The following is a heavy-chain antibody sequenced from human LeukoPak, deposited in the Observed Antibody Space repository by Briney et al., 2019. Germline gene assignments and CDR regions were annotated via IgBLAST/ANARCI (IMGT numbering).Heavy chain of an antibody. CDR3: ARGRPLVP. V-gene: IGHV3-74*01. Sequence: GGSLRLSCAASGFTFSSNWMHWVRQAPGKGLVWVSRSNEDGSTTNYADSVKGRFTISRDNSKNTLYLQMNSLRAEDTAVYYCARGRPLVPWGQGTLVTVSS. J-gene: IGHJ5*02. CDR1: GFTFSSNW. CDR2: SNEDGSTT.